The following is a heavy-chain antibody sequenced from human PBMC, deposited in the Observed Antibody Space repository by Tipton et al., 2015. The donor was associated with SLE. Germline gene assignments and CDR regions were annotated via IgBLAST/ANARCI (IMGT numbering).Heavy chain of an antibody. Sequence: LRLSCAVYGGSFSGYYWSWLRQPPGKGLEWIGEINHSGSTNYNPSLKSRVTLSIDTSKNQFSLKIRSVTAADTAVYFCARGYYSNGVCYGFGFFDYWGQGNLVSVSS. CDR3: ARGYYSNGVCYGFGFFDY. D-gene: IGHD2-8*01. J-gene: IGHJ4*02. CDR2: INHSGST. V-gene: IGHV4-34*01. CDR1: GGSFSGYY.